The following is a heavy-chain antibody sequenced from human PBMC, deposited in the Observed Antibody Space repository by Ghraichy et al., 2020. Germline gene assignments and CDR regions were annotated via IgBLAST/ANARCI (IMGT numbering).Heavy chain of an antibody. CDR3: ARDYAAAAGANNWFDP. CDR1: GGSISSSNW. Sequence: SETLSLTCAVSGGSISSSNWRSWVRQPPGKGLEWIGEIYHSGSTNYNPSLKSRVTISVDKSKNQFSLKLSSVTAADTAVYYCARDYAAAAGANNWFDPWGQGTLVTVSS. D-gene: IGHD6-13*01. J-gene: IGHJ5*02. V-gene: IGHV4-4*02. CDR2: IYHSGST.